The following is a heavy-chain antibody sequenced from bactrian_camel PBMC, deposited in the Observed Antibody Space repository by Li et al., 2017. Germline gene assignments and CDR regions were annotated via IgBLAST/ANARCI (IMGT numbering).Heavy chain of an antibody. Sequence: HVQLVESGGGSVQAGGSLRLSCYVSGHSRGSNCVGWYRLPPGRAPAEREGIAAIRRSGGETWYAGSVKGRFSISKVQGKEVVYLQMNSLKPEDTAVYYCAAGGSWYYWGQGTQVTVS. CDR3: AAGGSWYY. V-gene: IGHV3-3*01. D-gene: IGHD6*01. CDR1: GHSRGSNC. J-gene: IGHJ4*01. CDR2: IRRSGGET.